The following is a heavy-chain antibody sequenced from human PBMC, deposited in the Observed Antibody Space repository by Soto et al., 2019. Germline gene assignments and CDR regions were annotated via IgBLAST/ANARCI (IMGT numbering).Heavy chain of an antibody. CDR3: AGDRGWNYVSFDI. J-gene: IGHJ3*02. CDR1: GGSINTYY. V-gene: IGHV4-4*07. Sequence: PSETLSLTCTVSGGSINTYYWSYIRQPAGKGLEWIGRLYSTGSTSYNPSLKSRVTMSVDTSKNQFSLKLISVTAADTAVYYCAGDRGWNYVSFDIWGQAT. D-gene: IGHD1-7*01. CDR2: LYSTGST.